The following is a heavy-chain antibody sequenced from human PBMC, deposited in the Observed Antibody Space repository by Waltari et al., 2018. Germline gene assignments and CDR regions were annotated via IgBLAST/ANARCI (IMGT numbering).Heavy chain of an antibody. J-gene: IGHJ2*01. D-gene: IGHD4-17*01. CDR1: GFTYSMYW. Sequence: EVQLVESGGGLVQPGGSLRLSCAASGFTYSMYWMHWVRQAPGKGLVWVSRSNSVGGRTSYADSLKGRITISNDNAKNTVYLQMNSLRAEDTAIYYCARGARRTTVTTGWWYFDLWGRGTLVTVSS. V-gene: IGHV3-74*01. CDR3: ARGARRTTVTTGWWYFDL. CDR2: SNSVGGRT.